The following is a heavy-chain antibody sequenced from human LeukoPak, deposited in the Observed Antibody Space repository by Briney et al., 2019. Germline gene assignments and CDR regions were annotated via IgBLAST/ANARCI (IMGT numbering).Heavy chain of an antibody. D-gene: IGHD6-19*01. V-gene: IGHV3-49*04. J-gene: IGHJ6*03. CDR3: TRESQGQWLVLEDNYYYYYMDV. CDR2: IRSKAYGGTT. CDR1: GFTFGDYA. Sequence: PGGSLRLSCTASGFTFGDYAMSWVRQAPGKGLEWVGFIRSKAYGGTTEYAASVKGRFTISRDDSKSIAYLQMNSLKTEDTAVYYCTRESQGQWLVLEDNYYYYYMDVWGKGTTVTVSS.